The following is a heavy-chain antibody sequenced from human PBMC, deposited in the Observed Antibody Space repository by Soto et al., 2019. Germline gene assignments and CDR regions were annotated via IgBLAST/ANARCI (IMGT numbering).Heavy chain of an antibody. CDR2: ISYDGSNK. J-gene: IGHJ6*03. CDR3: AKAYSAYYYYYYMDV. CDR1: GFTFSSYG. Sequence: QVQLVESGGGVVQPGRSLRLSCAASGFTFSSYGMHWVRQAPGKGLEWVAVISYDGSNKYYADSVKGRFTISRDNSKNTLYQQMNSLRAEDTAVYYCAKAYSAYYYYYYMDVWGKGTTVTVSS. D-gene: IGHD2-21*01. V-gene: IGHV3-30*18.